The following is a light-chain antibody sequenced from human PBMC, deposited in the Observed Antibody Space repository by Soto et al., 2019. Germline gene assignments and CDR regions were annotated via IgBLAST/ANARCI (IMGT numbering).Light chain of an antibody. CDR1: SSNIGSES. CDR2: SYN. V-gene: IGLV1-44*01. Sequence: QSVLTQPPSTSGTPGQGVTISCSGSSSNIGSESVNWYQQLPGTAPKLLIYSYNQRPSGVPDRFSGSKSGTSASLAISGLQSEDEADYICAAWDDSLNGYVFGLGTKLTVL. CDR3: AAWDDSLNGYV. J-gene: IGLJ1*01.